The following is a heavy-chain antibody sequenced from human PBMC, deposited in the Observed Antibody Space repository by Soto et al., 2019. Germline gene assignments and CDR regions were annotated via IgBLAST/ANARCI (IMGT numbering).Heavy chain of an antibody. J-gene: IGHJ4*02. V-gene: IGHV1-3*01. CDR2: INAGNGNT. Sequence: ASVKVSCKASGYTFTSYAMHWVRQAPGQRLEWMGWINAGNGNTKYSQKLQGRVTITRDTSASTAYMELNSLRAEDTAVYYCAREDPSSFGYGWGQGTLVTVS. CDR3: AREDPSSFGYG. D-gene: IGHD5-18*01. CDR1: GYTFTSYA.